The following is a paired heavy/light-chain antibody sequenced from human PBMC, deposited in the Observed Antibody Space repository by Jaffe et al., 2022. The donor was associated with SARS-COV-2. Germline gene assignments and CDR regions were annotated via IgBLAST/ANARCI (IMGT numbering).Light chain of an antibody. CDR2: GTN. V-gene: IGLV1-44*01. CDR1: SFNIESNT. CDR3: AAWDDSLSVVL. J-gene: IGLJ2*01. Sequence: QSVLTQPPSASGTPGQRVTISCSGSSFNIESNTVNWYQQLPGTAPRLLIYGTNQRPSGVPDRFSGSKSGTSASLAISGLQSEDEADYYCAAWDDSLSVVLFGGGTKLTVL.
Heavy chain of an antibody. D-gene: IGHD3-16*01. V-gene: IGHV3-33*01. CDR1: GFTFNNYG. Sequence: QVQLVESGGGVVQPGRSLRLSCEASGFTFNNYGMHWVRQAPGKGLEWVAIIWYDASKTYYADSVRGRFTISRDNSKNTLYLQMNSLRAEDTAVYYCARGSRSYEDVWGSYEGHAFDIWGQGTMVTVSS. CDR2: IWYDASKT. J-gene: IGHJ3*02. CDR3: ARGSRSYEDVWGSYEGHAFDI.